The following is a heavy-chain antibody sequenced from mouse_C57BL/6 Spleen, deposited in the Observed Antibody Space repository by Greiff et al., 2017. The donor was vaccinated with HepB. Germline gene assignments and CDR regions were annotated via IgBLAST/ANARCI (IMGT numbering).Heavy chain of an antibody. CDR3: TRKLWSYYFDY. CDR2: IDPSDSYT. D-gene: IGHD1-1*02. V-gene: IGHV1-50*01. Sequence: QVQLKQPGAELVKPGASVKLSCKASGYTFTSYWMQWVKQRPGQGLEWIGEIDPSDSYTNYNQKFKGKATLTVDTSSSTAYMQLSSLTSEDSAVYYCTRKLWSYYFDYWGQGTTLTVSS. CDR1: GYTFTSYW. J-gene: IGHJ2*01.